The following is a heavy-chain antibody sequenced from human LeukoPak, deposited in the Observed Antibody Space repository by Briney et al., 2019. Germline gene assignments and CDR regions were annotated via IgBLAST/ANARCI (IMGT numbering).Heavy chain of an antibody. D-gene: IGHD3-10*01. Sequence: GGSLRLSCAASGFTFSSYAMSWVRQAPGKGLEWVSAISGSGGSTYYADSVKGRFTISRDNSKNTLYLQMNSLRAEDTAVYHCAKSGLWFGEGDYWGQGTLVTVSS. CDR3: AKSGLWFGEGDY. CDR1: GFTFSSYA. J-gene: IGHJ4*02. V-gene: IGHV3-23*01. CDR2: ISGSGGST.